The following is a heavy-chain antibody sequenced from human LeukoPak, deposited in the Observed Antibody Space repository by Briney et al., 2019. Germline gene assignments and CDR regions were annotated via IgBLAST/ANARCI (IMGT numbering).Heavy chain of an antibody. V-gene: IGHV3-30*04. CDR3: AREGVVVPAAWAYFDY. CDR2: ISYDGSNK. D-gene: IGHD2-2*01. J-gene: IGHJ4*02. Sequence: GGSLRLSCAASGFTFSSYAMHWVRQAPGKGLEWVAVISYDGSNKYYADSVKGRFTISRDNSKNTLYLQMNSLRAEDTAVYYCAREGVVVPAAWAYFDYWGQGTLVTVSS. CDR1: GFTFSSYA.